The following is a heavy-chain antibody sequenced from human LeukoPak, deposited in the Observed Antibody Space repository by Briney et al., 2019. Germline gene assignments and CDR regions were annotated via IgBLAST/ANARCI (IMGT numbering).Heavy chain of an antibody. J-gene: IGHJ4*02. CDR1: GYTFNNYA. Sequence: ASVKVSCKASGYTFNNYAFIWVRQGPGQGLEWMGWISAKNGNTNYAQNLQGRITMTTDTSTSTAYMELRSLRSDDTAVYYCARDITVAGEPDYWGQGTLVTVSS. V-gene: IGHV1-18*01. D-gene: IGHD6-19*01. CDR2: ISAKNGNT. CDR3: ARDITVAGEPDY.